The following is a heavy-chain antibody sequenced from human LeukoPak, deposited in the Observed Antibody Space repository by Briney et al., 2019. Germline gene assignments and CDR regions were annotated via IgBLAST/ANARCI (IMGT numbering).Heavy chain of an antibody. CDR3: ARLYYYGSGSYLSGFDI. J-gene: IGHJ3*02. CDR2: VHHSGNT. V-gene: IGHV4-39*01. D-gene: IGHD3-10*01. Sequence: PSETLPLTCTVSGDSISSSSYYWGWIRQPPGKGLEWIGSVHHSGNTYYTPSLKSRVTISVDTSKNQFSLKLSSVTAADTAVYQCARLYYYGSGSYLSGFDIWGQGTMVTVSS. CDR1: GDSISSSSYY.